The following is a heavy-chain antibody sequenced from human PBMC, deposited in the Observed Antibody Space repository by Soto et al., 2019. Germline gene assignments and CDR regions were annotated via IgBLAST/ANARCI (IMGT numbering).Heavy chain of an antibody. CDR3: AKSAAVFDY. J-gene: IGHJ4*02. CDR2: ISGSGGST. CDR1: GFTFSSFA. Sequence: LRLSCAASGFTFSSFAMSWVRQAPGKGLEWVSAISGSGGSTYYADSVKGRVTISRNNSKNTLYLQMNSLRAEDTAVYYCAKSAAVFDYWGQGALVTVSS. V-gene: IGHV3-23*01. D-gene: IGHD6-25*01.